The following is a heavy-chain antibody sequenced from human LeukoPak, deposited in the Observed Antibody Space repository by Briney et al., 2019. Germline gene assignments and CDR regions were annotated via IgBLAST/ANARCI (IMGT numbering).Heavy chain of an antibody. CDR1: GYTFTGYY. D-gene: IGHD6-19*01. Sequence: ASVKVSCKASGYTFTGYYMHWVRQAPGQGLEWMGWINPNSGGTNYAQKFQGRVTMTRDTSISTAYMDLSRLRSDDTAVYYCARQDSSGWALPHDCWGLGTLVTVSS. J-gene: IGHJ4*02. CDR2: INPNSGGT. V-gene: IGHV1-2*02. CDR3: ARQDSSGWALPHDC.